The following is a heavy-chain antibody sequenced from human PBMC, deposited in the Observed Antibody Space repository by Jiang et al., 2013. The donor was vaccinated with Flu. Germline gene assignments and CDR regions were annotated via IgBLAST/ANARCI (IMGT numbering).Heavy chain of an antibody. V-gene: IGHV1-69*01. CDR1: KYTFSSYL. D-gene: IGHD2-21*02. Sequence: GAEVKKPGSSVRVSCHGFWKYTFSSYLFSWVRQAPGQGLEWMGQIIPVIGSPNYAQRFQGRVKITADQSTRTLYMELNSLRFEDTATYYCARGEVTANDAYNVWGQGTIVTVSS. J-gene: IGHJ3*01. CDR2: IIPVIGSP. CDR3: ARGEVTANDAYNV.